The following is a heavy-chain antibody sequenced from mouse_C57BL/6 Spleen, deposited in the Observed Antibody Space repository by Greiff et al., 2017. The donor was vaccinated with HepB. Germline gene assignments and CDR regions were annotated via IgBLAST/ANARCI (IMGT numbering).Heavy chain of an antibody. CDR2: ISYDGSN. Sequence: DVQLQESGPGLVKPSQSLSLTCSVTGYSITSGYYWNWIRQFPGNKLEWMGYISYDGSNNYNPSLKNRISITRDTSKNQFFLKLNSVTTEDTATYYCAGGGLDYWGQGTTLTVSS. D-gene: IGHD3-3*01. CDR1: GYSITSGYY. CDR3: AGGGLDY. V-gene: IGHV3-6*01. J-gene: IGHJ2*01.